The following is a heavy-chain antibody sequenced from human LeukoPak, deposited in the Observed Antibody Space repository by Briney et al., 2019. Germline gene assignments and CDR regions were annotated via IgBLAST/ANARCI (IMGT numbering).Heavy chain of an antibody. CDR3: ARDRGSGWGTSYYASGEFDY. V-gene: IGHV3-30*02. CDR2: IRYDGSNK. CDR1: GFTFSSYG. D-gene: IGHD3-10*01. Sequence: PGGSLRLSCAASGFTFSSYGMHWVRQAPGKGLEWVAFIRYDGSNKYYADSVKGRFTISRDNSKNTVFLQMNSLRVEDTAVYYCARDRGSGWGTSYYASGEFDYWGQGTLVTVSS. J-gene: IGHJ4*02.